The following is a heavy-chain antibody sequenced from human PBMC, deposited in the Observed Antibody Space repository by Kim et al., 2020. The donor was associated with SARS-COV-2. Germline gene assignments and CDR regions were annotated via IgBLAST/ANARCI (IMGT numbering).Heavy chain of an antibody. V-gene: IGHV4-39*01. Sequence: SETLSLTCTVSGGSISSSSYYWGWIRQPPGKGLEWIGSIYYSGSTYYNPSLKSRVTISVDTSKNQFSLKLSSVTAADTAVYYCATQARSGSYYSGPPGYWGQGTLVTVSS. D-gene: IGHD3-10*01. CDR2: IYYSGST. CDR1: GGSISSSSYY. J-gene: IGHJ4*02. CDR3: ATQARSGSYYSGPPGY.